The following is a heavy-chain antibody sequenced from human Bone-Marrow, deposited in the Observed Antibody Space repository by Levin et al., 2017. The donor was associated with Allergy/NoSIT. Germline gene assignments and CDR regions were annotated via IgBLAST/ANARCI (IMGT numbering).Heavy chain of an antibody. J-gene: IGHJ4*02. CDR1: GGSISSGGYY. Sequence: SETLSLTCTVSGGSISSGGYYWSWIRQHPGKGLEWIGYIYYSGSTYYNPSLKSRVTISVDTSKNQFSLKLSSVTAADTAVYYCARGTDFWSGYTPTFDYWGQGTLVTVSS. V-gene: IGHV4-31*03. CDR2: IYYSGST. D-gene: IGHD3-3*01. CDR3: ARGTDFWSGYTPTFDY.